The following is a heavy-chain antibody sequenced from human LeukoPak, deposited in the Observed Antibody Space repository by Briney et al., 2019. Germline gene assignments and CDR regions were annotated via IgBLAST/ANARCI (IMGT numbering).Heavy chain of an antibody. Sequence: PGGSLRLSCAASGFTFSSYAMHWVRQAPGKGLEWVAVISYDGSNKYYADSVKGRFTISRDNSKNTLYLQMNSLRAEDTAVYYCARDEYYYGAFDIWGQGTMVTVSS. J-gene: IGHJ3*02. CDR1: GFTFSSYA. V-gene: IGHV3-30-3*01. D-gene: IGHD3-10*01. CDR2: ISYDGSNK. CDR3: ARDEYYYGAFDI.